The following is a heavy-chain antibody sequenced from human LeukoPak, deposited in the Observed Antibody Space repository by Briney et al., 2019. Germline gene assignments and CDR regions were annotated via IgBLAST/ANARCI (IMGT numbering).Heavy chain of an antibody. J-gene: IGHJ3*02. CDR3: ARAKQRGDGSGAFDI. CDR1: EFTFSSYS. V-gene: IGHV3-21*01. Sequence: GGSLRLSCAASEFTFSSYSMNWVRQAPGKGLEWVSSISSSSSYIYYADSVKGRFTISRDNAKNSLYLQMNSLRAEDTAVYYCARAKQRGDGSGAFDIWGQGTMVTVSS. D-gene: IGHD3-10*01. CDR2: ISSSSSYI.